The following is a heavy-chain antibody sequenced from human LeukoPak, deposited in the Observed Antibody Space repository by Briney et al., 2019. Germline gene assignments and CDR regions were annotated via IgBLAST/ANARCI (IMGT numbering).Heavy chain of an antibody. CDR1: GGSISSYY. CDR3: ARVPLGGSYFNYYYYGMDV. J-gene: IGHJ6*02. V-gene: IGHV4-59*01. CDR2: IYYSGST. Sequence: SETLSLTCTVSGGSISSYYWSWIRQPPGKGLEWIGYIYYSGSTNYNPSLKSRVTISVDTSKNQFSLKLSSVTAVDTAVYYCARVPLGGSYFNYYYYGMDVWGQGTTVTVSS. D-gene: IGHD1-26*01.